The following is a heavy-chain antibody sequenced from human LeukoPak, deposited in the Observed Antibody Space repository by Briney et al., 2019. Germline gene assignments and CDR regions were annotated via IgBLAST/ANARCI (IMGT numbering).Heavy chain of an antibody. Sequence: GASFKVSSKTSGDTVTDYDISWVSQGTGEGLKCLGRVHPSLGNTVYAQTFDDRSSMTRDTSISTVYMELRSMKPEDTAVHYCARGCVTVLGPEGSYFDLWGRVTAVTVTS. CDR2: VHPSLGNT. J-gene: IGHJ2*01. V-gene: IGHV1-8*01. D-gene: IGHD1-14*01. CDR3: ARGCVTVLGPEGSYFDL. CDR1: GDTVTDYD.